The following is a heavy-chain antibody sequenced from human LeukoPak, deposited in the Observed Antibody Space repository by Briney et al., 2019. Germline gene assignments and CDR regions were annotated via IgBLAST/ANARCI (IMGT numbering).Heavy chain of an antibody. D-gene: IGHD5-18*01. CDR3: ARSTGIQLWLLDY. J-gene: IGHJ4*02. CDR2: IYSGGST. Sequence: HSGGSLRLSCAASGFTVSGNYMSWVRQAPGKGLEWVSVIYSGGSTYYADSVKGRFTISRDTSKNTLYLQMNSLRVEDTAVYYCARSTGIQLWLLDYWGQGTLVTVSS. CDR1: GFTVSGNY. V-gene: IGHV3-66*01.